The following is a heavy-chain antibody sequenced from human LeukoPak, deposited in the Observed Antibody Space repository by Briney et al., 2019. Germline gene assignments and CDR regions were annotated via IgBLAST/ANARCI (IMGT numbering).Heavy chain of an antibody. CDR2: IWYDGSNK. CDR1: GFTFSSYG. V-gene: IGHV3-33*01. J-gene: IGHJ4*02. D-gene: IGHD3-3*01. Sequence: PGRSLRLSCAASGFTFSSYGMHWVRQAPGKGLEWVAVIWYDGSNKYYADSVKGRLTISRDNSKNTLYLQMNSLRAEDTAVYYCARDITVHEGGIDYWGQGTLVTVSS. CDR3: ARDITVHEGGIDY.